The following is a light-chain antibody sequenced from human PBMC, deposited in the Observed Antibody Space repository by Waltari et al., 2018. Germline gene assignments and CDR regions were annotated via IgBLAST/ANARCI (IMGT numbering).Light chain of an antibody. CDR1: QGISSD. V-gene: IGKV3-15*01. CDR3: QQSKIWPA. Sequence: EIVMTQSPATLSVSPGERATLVCRARQGISSDLAWYQQKPGQVPRLLIFGASTRATGVPARFSGSGSGTEFTLTISSLQSEDFGVYYCQQSKIWPAFGQGTKVEIK. CDR2: GAS. J-gene: IGKJ1*01.